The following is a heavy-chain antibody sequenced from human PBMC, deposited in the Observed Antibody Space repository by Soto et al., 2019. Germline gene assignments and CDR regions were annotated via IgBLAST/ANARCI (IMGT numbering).Heavy chain of an antibody. CDR3: ARDPFSTYSGSYYGFDP. CDR1: GGTFSSYA. V-gene: IGHV1-69*12. CDR2: IIHIFGTA. J-gene: IGHJ5*02. D-gene: IGHD1-26*01. Sequence: QVQLVQSGAEVKKPGSSVKVSCKASGGTFSSYAISWVRQAPGQGLEWMGGIIHIFGTANYAQKFQGRVTITADESTSTAYMELSSLRSEDTAVYYCARDPFSTYSGSYYGFDPWGQGTLVTVSS.